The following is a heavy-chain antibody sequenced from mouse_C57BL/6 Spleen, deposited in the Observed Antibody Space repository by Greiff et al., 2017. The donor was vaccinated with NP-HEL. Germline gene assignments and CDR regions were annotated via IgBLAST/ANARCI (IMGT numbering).Heavy chain of an antibody. Sequence: DVQLQESGPGLVKPSQSLSLTCSVTGYSITSGYYWNWIRQFPGNKLEWMGYISYDGSNNYNPSLKNRITITRDTSKNQFFLKLNSVTTEDTATYYCATAYYSNYYAMDYWGQGTSVTVSS. J-gene: IGHJ4*01. CDR3: ATAYYSNYYAMDY. D-gene: IGHD2-5*01. V-gene: IGHV3-6*01. CDR1: GYSITSGYY. CDR2: ISYDGSN.